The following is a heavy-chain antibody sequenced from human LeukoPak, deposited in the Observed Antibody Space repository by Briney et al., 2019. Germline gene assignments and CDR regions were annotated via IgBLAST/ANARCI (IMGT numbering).Heavy chain of an antibody. Sequence: GGSLRLSCAASGFTFSSYAMSWVRQAPGKGLEWVSAISGSGGSTYYADSVKGRFTISRDNSKNTLYLQMNSLRAEDTAVYYCARVGQEWSQGGYFDYCGQGALVTVSS. CDR2: ISGSGGST. CDR1: GFTFSSYA. D-gene: IGHD3-3*01. CDR3: ARVGQEWSQGGYFDY. V-gene: IGHV3-23*01. J-gene: IGHJ4*02.